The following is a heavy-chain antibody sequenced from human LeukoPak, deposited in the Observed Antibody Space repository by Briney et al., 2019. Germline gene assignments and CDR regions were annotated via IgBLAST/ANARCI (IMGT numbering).Heavy chain of an antibody. CDR1: GGTFSSYT. CDR3: ARDLDGSGSYYTDY. CDR2: ISAYNGNT. Sequence: ASVKVSCKASGGTFSSYTISWVRQAPGQGLEWMGWISAYNGNTKYAQNFQDRFTMTTDTSTSTAYMELRSLTSDDTAVYYCARDLDGSGSYYTDYWGQGTLVTVSS. V-gene: IGHV1-18*01. D-gene: IGHD3-10*01. J-gene: IGHJ4*02.